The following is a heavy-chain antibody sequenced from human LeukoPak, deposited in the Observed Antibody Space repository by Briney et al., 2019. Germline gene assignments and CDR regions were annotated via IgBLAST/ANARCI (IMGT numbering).Heavy chain of an antibody. D-gene: IGHD6-13*01. CDR1: GFTFSSYS. CDR2: ISSSSSYI. V-gene: IGHV3-21*01. Sequence: PGGSLRLSCAASGFTFSSYSMNWVRQAPGKGLEWVSSISSSSSYIYYADSVKGRFTISRDNAKNSLYLQMNSLRAEDTAVYYCARDAEPSIAAAGTIDWFDPWGQGTLVTVSS. J-gene: IGHJ5*02. CDR3: ARDAEPSIAAAGTIDWFDP.